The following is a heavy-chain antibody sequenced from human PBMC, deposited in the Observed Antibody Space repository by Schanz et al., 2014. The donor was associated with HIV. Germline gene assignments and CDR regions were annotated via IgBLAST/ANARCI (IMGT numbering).Heavy chain of an antibody. CDR1: RFTFGDYA. CDR3: AKDRNWYDDRYRGKGNYYYYYGMDV. V-gene: IGHV3-30*04. CDR2: ISYDGRNK. D-gene: IGHD3-16*01. Sequence: VQLVESGGGLVKPGRSLRLSCAASRFTFGDYAMSWVRQAPGKGLEWVAVISYDGRNKYYADSVKGRFTISRDNSKNTLNLRVNRLRADDTAVYYCAKDRNWYDDRYRGKGNYYYYYGMDVWGQGTTVTVSS. J-gene: IGHJ6*02.